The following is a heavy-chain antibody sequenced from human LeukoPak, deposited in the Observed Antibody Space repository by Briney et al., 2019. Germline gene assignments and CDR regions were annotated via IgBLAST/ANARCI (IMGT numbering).Heavy chain of an antibody. J-gene: IGHJ3*02. Sequence: TPSETLSLTCAVSGGSISSGGYSWSWIRQPPGKGLEWIGYIYYSGSTYYNPSLKSRVTISVDTSKNQFSLKLSSVTAADTAVYYCARDGPVDSSGYYYVSFDIWGQGTMVTVSS. V-gene: IGHV4-30-4*07. CDR2: IYYSGST. D-gene: IGHD3-22*01. CDR3: ARDGPVDSSGYYYVSFDI. CDR1: GGSISSGGYS.